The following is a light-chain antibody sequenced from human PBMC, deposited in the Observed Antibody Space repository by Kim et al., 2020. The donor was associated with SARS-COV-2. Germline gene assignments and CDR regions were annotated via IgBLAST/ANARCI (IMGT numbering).Light chain of an antibody. Sequence: SYELTQPPSLSVAPGKTASITCGGTNIGGKSVQWYQQKPGQAPVMVIYYYSGRPSGIPERFSGSNSGNTATLTISRVEAGDEADYYCQVWDSSTDHYVFG. J-gene: IGLJ1*01. V-gene: IGLV3-21*01. CDR3: QVWDSSTDHYV. CDR2: YYS. CDR1: NIGGKS.